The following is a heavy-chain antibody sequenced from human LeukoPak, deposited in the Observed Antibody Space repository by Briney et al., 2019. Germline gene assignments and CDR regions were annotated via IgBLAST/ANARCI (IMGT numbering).Heavy chain of an antibody. D-gene: IGHD6-13*01. J-gene: IGHJ3*02. CDR2: ISGSGGST. CDR1: GLTFSGYA. V-gene: IGHV3-23*01. Sequence: PGGSLRLSCAASGLTFSGYARSWVRQAPGKRLEWVSAISGSGGSTYYADSVKGRFTISRDNSKNTLYLQMNSLRAEDTAVYYCAKDEGDSSHDAFDIWGQGTMVTASS. CDR3: AKDEGDSSHDAFDI.